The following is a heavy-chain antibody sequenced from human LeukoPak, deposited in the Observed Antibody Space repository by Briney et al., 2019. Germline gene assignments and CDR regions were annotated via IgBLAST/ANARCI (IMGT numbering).Heavy chain of an antibody. D-gene: IGHD6-19*01. V-gene: IGHV4-34*01. CDR2: INHSGST. Sequence: SETLSLTCAVYGGYFSGYYWSWIRQPPGKGLEWIGEINHSGSTNYNPSLKSRVTISVDTSKNQFSLKLSSVTAADTAVYYCARRSGWSHPFDYWGQGTLVTVSS. CDR3: ARRSGWSHPFDY. J-gene: IGHJ4*02. CDR1: GGYFSGYY.